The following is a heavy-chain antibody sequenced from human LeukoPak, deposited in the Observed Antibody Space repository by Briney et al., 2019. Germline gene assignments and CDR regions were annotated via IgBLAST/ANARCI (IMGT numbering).Heavy chain of an antibody. J-gene: IGHJ4*02. CDR3: AREQTDSYYPLDY. Sequence: GPSVKVSCKASGYTFTGYYMHWVRQAPGQGLEWMGWINPYSGATNYAQKFQGRVTMTRDTSISTAYMELSRLRSDDTAVYYRAREQTDSYYPLDYWGQGTLVTVSS. CDR2: INPYSGAT. V-gene: IGHV1-2*02. D-gene: IGHD3-10*01. CDR1: GYTFTGYY.